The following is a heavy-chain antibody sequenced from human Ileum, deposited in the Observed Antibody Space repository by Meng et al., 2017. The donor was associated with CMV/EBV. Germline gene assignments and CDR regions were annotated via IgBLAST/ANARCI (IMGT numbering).Heavy chain of an antibody. CDR1: GFTFDDYA. CDR3: AKDSSSSSRGPFAY. D-gene: IGHD6-6*01. Sequence: SLKISCAASGFTFDDYAMHLVRQAPGKGLEWVSGISWSSGSIGYADSVKGRFTISRDNAKNSLYLQMNSLRAEDTALYYCAKDSSSSSRGPFAYWGQGTLVTVSS. J-gene: IGHJ4*02. CDR2: ISWSSGSI. V-gene: IGHV3-9*01.